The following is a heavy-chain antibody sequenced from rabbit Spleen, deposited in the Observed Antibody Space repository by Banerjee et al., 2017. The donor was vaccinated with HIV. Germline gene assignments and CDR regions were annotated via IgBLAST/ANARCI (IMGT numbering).Heavy chain of an antibody. J-gene: IGHJ2*01. CDR3: ARNYVNAFDP. V-gene: IGHV1S45*01. D-gene: IGHD1-1*01. CDR2: IDTSDGDT. CDR1: GFSFSSNW. Sequence: QEQLVESGGGLVKPEGSLKLSCTVSGFSFSSNWICWVRQAPGKGLEWIACIDTSDGDTDYANWPKGRFTISKASSTTGTLKMTSLTAADTATYFCARNYVNAFDPWGPGTLVTVS.